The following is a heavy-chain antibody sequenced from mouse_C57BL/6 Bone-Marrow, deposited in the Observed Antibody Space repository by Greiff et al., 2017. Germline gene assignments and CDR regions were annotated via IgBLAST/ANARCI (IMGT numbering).Heavy chain of an antibody. V-gene: IGHV1-19*01. D-gene: IGHD3-3*01. J-gene: IGHJ2*01. CDR2: INPYNGGT. CDR1: GYTFTDYY. Sequence: EVKLQESGPVLVKPGASVKMSCKASGYTFTDYYMNWVQQSHGKSLEWIGVINPYNGGTSYNQKFKGKATLTVDKSSSTAYMELNSLTSEDSAVYYWARSRGIDYWGQGTTLTVSS. CDR3: ARSRGIDY.